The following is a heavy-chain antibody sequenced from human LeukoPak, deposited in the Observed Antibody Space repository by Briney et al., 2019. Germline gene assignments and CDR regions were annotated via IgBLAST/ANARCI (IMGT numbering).Heavy chain of an antibody. J-gene: IGHJ4*02. CDR3: ARYYDFWSGYYDELDY. V-gene: IGHV1-69*05. D-gene: IGHD3-3*01. Sequence: GASVKVSCKASGGTFSSYAISWVRQAPGQGLEWMGGIIPIFGTANYAQKLQGRVTMTTDTSTSTAYMELRSLRSDDTAVYYCARYYDFWSGYYDELDYWGQGTLVTVSS. CDR1: GGTFSSYA. CDR2: IIPIFGTA.